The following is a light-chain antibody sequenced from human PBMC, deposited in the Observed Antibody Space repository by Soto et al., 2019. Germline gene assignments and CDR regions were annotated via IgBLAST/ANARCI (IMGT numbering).Light chain of an antibody. CDR3: SSFAGSGTLVV. V-gene: IGLV2-23*01. J-gene: IGLJ2*01. CDR1: KTDIGNYNL. CDR2: EDT. Sequence: QSALTQPASVSGSPGQSITIPCTGTKTDIGNYNLVSWYQRHPDKAPKLIIYEDTKRPSGISNRFSASKSGTTASLTISGLQAEDGADYHCSSFAGSGTLVVFGGGTQLTVL.